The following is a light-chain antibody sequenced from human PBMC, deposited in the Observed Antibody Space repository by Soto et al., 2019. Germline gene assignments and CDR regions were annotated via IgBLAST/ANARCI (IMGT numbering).Light chain of an antibody. J-gene: IGLJ3*02. CDR3: CSYAGRSTFVV. CDR2: EGT. V-gene: IGLV2-23*03. CDR1: SSDVGSYNL. Sequence: QSVLTQPASVSGSPGQSITISCTGTSSDVGSYNLVSWYQQRPGKAPKLIICEGTKRPSGVSNRFSGSKSGNTASLTISGLQAEDEADYYCCSYAGRSTFVVFGGGTKLTVL.